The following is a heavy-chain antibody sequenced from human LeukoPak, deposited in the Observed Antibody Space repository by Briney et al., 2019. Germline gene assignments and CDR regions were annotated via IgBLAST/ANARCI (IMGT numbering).Heavy chain of an antibody. CDR2: IYSGGST. V-gene: IGHV3-66*01. CDR1: GFTVSSNY. J-gene: IGHJ3*02. Sequence: GGSLRLSCAASGFTVSSNYMSWVRQAPGKGLEWVSVIYSGGSTYYADSVKGRFTISRDNSKNTLYLQMNSLRAEDTAVYYCARDPYDSSGPRAFDIWGQGTMVTVSS. CDR3: ARDPYDSSGPRAFDI. D-gene: IGHD3-22*01.